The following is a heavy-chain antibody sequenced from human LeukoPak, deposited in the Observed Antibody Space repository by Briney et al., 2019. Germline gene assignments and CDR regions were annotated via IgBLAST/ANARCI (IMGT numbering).Heavy chain of an antibody. J-gene: IGHJ4*02. Sequence: GGSLRLSCAASGFTFSSYEMNWVRQAPGKGLEWVSYISNFGSTIYYADSVNGRFTISRDNAKNSLYLQMNSLRAEDTAVCYCARDTSRGFQYYFDYWGQGTLVTVSS. V-gene: IGHV3-48*03. CDR2: ISNFGSTI. CDR1: GFTFSSYE. CDR3: ARDTSRGFQYYFDY.